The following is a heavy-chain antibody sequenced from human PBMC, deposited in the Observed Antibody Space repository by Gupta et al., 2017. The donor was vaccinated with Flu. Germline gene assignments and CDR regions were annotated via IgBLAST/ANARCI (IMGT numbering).Heavy chain of an antibody. V-gene: IGHV1-2*02. D-gene: IGHD2-15*01. CDR2: INPNRGGT. J-gene: IGHJ6*02. Sequence: VRQAPGQGLEWMGWINPNRGGTNYAQKFQGRVTMTRDTSISTAYMELSRLRSDDTAVYYCARSRYCSGGSCGYYYYGMDVWGQGTTVTVSS. CDR3: ARSRYCSGGSCGYYYYGMDV.